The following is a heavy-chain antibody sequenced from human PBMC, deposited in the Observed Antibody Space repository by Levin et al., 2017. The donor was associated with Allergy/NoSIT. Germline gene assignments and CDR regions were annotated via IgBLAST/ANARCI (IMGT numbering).Heavy chain of an antibody. D-gene: IGHD3/OR15-3a*01. Sequence: LSLTCAASGFTFSSFSMNWVRQAPGKGLEWVSYISSSSATIYYADSVKGRFTISRDNAKNSLYLQMNSLRAEDTALYYCARDPPVDWLFYPSFDYWGQGTLVTVSS. V-gene: IGHV3-48*01. J-gene: IGHJ4*02. CDR3: ARDPPVDWLFYPSFDY. CDR1: GFTFSSFS. CDR2: ISSSSATI.